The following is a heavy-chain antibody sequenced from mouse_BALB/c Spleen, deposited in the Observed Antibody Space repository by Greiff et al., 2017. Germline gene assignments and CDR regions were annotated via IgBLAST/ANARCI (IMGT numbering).Heavy chain of an antibody. J-gene: IGHJ4*01. V-gene: IGHV1S22*01. D-gene: IGHD2-14*01. CDR3: TRSAYRDYAMDY. CDR2: IYPGSGST. Sequence: LQQSGSELVRPGASVKLSCKASGYTFTSYWMHWVKQRPGQGLEWIGNIYPGSGSTNYDEKFKSKATLTVDTSSSTAYMQLSSLTSEDSAVYYCTRSAYRDYAMDYWGQGTSVTVSS. CDR1: GYTFTSYW.